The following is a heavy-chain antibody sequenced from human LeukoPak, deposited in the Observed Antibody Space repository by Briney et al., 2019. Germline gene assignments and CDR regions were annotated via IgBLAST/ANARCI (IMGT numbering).Heavy chain of an antibody. CDR3: ASLVAAAGTGRNFDY. J-gene: IGHJ4*02. CDR1: GYTFTGYY. D-gene: IGHD6-13*01. V-gene: IGHV1-2*02. CDR2: INPNSGGT. Sequence: GASVKVSCKASGYTFTGYYMHWVRPAPGQGLGWMGWINPNSGGTNYAQKFQGRVTMTRDTSISTDYMELSRLRSDDTAVYYCASLVAAAGTGRNFDYWGQGTLVTVSS.